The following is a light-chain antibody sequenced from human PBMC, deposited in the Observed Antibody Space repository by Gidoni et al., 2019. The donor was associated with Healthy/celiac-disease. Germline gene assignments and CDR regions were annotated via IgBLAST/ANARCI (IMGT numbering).Light chain of an antibody. CDR2: GAS. Sequence: EIVLPQSPGTLSLSPGERATLSCRASQSVSSSYLAWYQQKPGQAPRLLIYGASSRATGIPDRFSGSGSGTDFTLTISRLEPEDFAVYYCQQYGSSQTFXQXTKLEIK. CDR3: QQYGSSQT. CDR1: QSVSSSY. V-gene: IGKV3-20*01. J-gene: IGKJ2*01.